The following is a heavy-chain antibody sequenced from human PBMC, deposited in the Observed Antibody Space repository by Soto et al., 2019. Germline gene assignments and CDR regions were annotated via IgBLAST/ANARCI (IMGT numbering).Heavy chain of an antibody. J-gene: IGHJ4*02. V-gene: IGHV4-39*01. D-gene: IGHD1-26*01. CDR3: TRRRIVVTTNFDY. CDR2: IFHTGST. Sequence: SETLSLTCNVSGGSISSSSYYWGWIRQPPGKGLEWIGHIFHTGSTYYNPSLKSRVTISVDTSKNQFSLKLSSVTATDTAVYYCTRRRIVVTTNFDYWGQGTLVTVSS. CDR1: GGSISSSSYY.